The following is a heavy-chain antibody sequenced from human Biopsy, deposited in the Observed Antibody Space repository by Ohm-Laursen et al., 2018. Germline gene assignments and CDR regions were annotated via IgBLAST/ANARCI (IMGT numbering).Heavy chain of an antibody. V-gene: IGHV3-74*01. J-gene: IGHJ4*02. Sequence: SLRLSCAASGFAFRSSWMYWVRQGPGKGLEWVSRLDSDGNFINYADSVKGRFTISRDNAKNSVYLQMNSLRGEDTAVYYCARAVGIAAAPIDYWGQGTLVTVSS. D-gene: IGHD2-15*01. CDR1: GFAFRSSW. CDR2: LDSDGNFI. CDR3: ARAVGIAAAPIDY.